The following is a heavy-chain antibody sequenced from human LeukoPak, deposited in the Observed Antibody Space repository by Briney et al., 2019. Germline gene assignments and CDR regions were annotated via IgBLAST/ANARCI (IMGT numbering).Heavy chain of an antibody. CDR1: GYTFTSYD. D-gene: IGHD5-24*01. V-gene: IGHV1-8*01. CDR3: ARRNTIMVAGLDY. CDR2: MNPNSGNT. Sequence: ASVKLSCKASGYTFTSYDINWVRQATGQGLEWMGWMNPNSGNTGYAQKFQGRVTMTRYTSISTAFMELSSLRSEDTAVYYCARRNTIMVAGLDYWGQGTLVTVSS. J-gene: IGHJ4*02.